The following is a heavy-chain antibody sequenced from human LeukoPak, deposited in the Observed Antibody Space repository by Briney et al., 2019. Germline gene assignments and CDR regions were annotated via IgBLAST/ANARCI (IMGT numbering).Heavy chain of an antibody. J-gene: IGHJ4*02. V-gene: IGHV1-2*06. CDR3: ARGYNWDYFDY. CDR2: INPNSGGT. CDR1: GYTLTELS. Sequence: ASVKVSCKVSGYTLTELSMHWVRQAPGKGLEWMGRINPNSGGTNYAQKFQGRVTMTRDTSISTAYMELSRLRSDDTAVYYCARGYNWDYFDYWGQGTLVTVSS. D-gene: IGHD5-24*01.